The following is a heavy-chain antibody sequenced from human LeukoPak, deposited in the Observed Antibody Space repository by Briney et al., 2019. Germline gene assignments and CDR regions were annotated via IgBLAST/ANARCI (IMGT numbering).Heavy chain of an antibody. CDR3: ARRNVYSSSWDYFDY. J-gene: IGHJ4*02. V-gene: IGHV4-59*08. CDR2: IYYSGST. D-gene: IGHD6-13*01. Sequence: KPSETLSLTCTVSGGSISSYYWSWIRQPPGKGLEWIGYIYYSGSTNYNRSLKSRVTISVDTSKNQFSLKLSSVTAADTAVYYCARRNVYSSSWDYFDYWGQGTLVTVSS. CDR1: GGSISSYY.